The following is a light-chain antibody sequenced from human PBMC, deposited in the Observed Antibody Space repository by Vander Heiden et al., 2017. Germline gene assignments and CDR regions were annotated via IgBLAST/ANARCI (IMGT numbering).Light chain of an antibody. CDR1: ELGDKY. CDR3: QAWDTSTGV. J-gene: IGLJ1*01. V-gene: IGLV3-1*01. Sequence: SYELTQPPSVSVSPGQPASITCSGDELGDKYTCWYQQKSGQSPVLLIYQDTKRPSGIPERFSGSNSGTTATLTISGTQSMDEADYYCQAWDTSTGVFGTGTKVTVL. CDR2: QDT.